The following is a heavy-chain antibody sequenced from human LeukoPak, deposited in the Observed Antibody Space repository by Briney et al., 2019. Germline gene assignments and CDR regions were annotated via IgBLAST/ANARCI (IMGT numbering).Heavy chain of an antibody. CDR3: ASRDGYNYDDAFDI. CDR2: INHSGST. V-gene: IGHV4-34*01. J-gene: IGHJ3*02. CDR1: GGSFSGYY. Sequence: SETLSLTCAVYGGSFSGYYWSWIRQPPGKGLEWIGEINHSGSTYYNPSLKSRVTISVDRSKNQFSLKLSSVTAADTAVYYCASRDGYNYDDAFDIWGQGTMVTVSS. D-gene: IGHD5-24*01.